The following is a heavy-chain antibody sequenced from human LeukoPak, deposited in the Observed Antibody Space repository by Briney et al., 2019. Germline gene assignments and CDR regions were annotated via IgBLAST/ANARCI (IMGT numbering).Heavy chain of an antibody. Sequence: SETLSLTCTVSGYSISSGYYWSWVRQSPDKGLEWIGEIIHSGSTNYNPSLKSRVTISVDTSKKQFSLQLTSVTAADTGVYYCAREGPGTGWYVPHYYYYYMDVWGKGTTVTVSS. J-gene: IGHJ6*03. D-gene: IGHD6-19*01. CDR1: GYSISSGYY. CDR3: AREGPGTGWYVPHYYYYYMDV. CDR2: IIHSGST. V-gene: IGHV4-38-2*02.